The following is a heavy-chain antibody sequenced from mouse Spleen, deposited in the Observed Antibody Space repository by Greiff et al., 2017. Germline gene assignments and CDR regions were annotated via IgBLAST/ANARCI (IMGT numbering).Heavy chain of an antibody. CDR3: ARLNENGGFAY. CDR2: ISSGGGNT. J-gene: IGHJ3*01. CDR1: GFTFSSYA. V-gene: IGHV5-9-3*01. Sequence: EVQLQQSGGGLVKLGGSLKLSCAASGFTFSSYAMSWVRQTPEKRLEWVATISSGGGNTYYPDSVKGRFTISRDNAKNTLYLQMSSLKSEDTAMYYCARLNENGGFAYWGQGTLVTVSA.